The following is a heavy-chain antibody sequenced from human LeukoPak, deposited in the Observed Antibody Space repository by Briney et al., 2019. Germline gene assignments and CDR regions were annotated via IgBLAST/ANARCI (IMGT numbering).Heavy chain of an antibody. CDR1: GFTFSSYA. D-gene: IGHD3-3*01. CDR2: ISGSGGST. CDR3: AKDVDPHSSRFLEWSHLVFDY. Sequence: PGGSLRLSCAASGFTFSSYAMSWVRQAPGKGLEWVSAISGSGGSTYYADSVKGRFTISRDNSKNTLYLQMNSLRAEDTAVYYCAKDVDPHSSRFLEWSHLVFDYWGQGTLVTVSS. V-gene: IGHV3-23*01. J-gene: IGHJ4*02.